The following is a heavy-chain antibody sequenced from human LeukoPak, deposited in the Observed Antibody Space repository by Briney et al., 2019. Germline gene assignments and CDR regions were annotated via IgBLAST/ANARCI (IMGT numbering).Heavy chain of an antibody. J-gene: IGHJ6*02. CDR3: ARGLSVVVVGANDYGMDV. CDR1: GGSFSGYY. D-gene: IGHD2-15*01. CDR2: INHSGST. V-gene: IGHV4-34*01. Sequence: SETLSLTCAVYGGSFSGYYWRWIRQPPGKGLEWIGEINHSGSTNYNPSLKSRVTISVDTSKNQFSLKLSSVTAADTAVYYCARGLSVVVVGANDYGMDVWGQGTTVTVSS.